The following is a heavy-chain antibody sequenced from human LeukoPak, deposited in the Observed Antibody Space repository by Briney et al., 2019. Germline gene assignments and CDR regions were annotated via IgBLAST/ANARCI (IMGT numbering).Heavy chain of an antibody. Sequence: GGSLRLSCAASGFTFSSYAMHWVRQAPGKGLEGVAVISYDGSNKYYADSVKGRFTISRDNSKNTLYLQMNSLRAEDTAVYYCARALLWFGELLGTDYWGQGTLVTVSS. CDR1: GFTFSSYA. V-gene: IGHV3-30*04. CDR3: ARALLWFGELLGTDY. J-gene: IGHJ4*02. D-gene: IGHD3-10*01. CDR2: ISYDGSNK.